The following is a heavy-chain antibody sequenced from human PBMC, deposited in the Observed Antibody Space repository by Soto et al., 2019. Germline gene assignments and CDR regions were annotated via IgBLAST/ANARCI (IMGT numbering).Heavy chain of an antibody. CDR3: ARDRLRFLEWLFRDDY. CDR2: IKQDGSEK. V-gene: IGHV3-7*05. CDR1: GFTFSSYW. D-gene: IGHD3-3*01. Sequence: EVQLVESGGGLVQPGGSLRLSCEASGFTFSSYWMSWVRQAPGKGLEWVANIKQDGSEKYYVDSVKGRFTISRDNAKNSLYLQMNSLRAEDAAVYYCARDRLRFLEWLFRDDYWGQGTLVTVSS. J-gene: IGHJ4*02.